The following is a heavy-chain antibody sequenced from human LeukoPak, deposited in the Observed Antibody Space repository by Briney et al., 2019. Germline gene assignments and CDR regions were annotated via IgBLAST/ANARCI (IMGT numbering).Heavy chain of an antibody. CDR3: ARGGAQGIVVVPAATVYFDY. CDR1: GGSFSGYY. CDR2: INHSGST. J-gene: IGHJ4*02. V-gene: IGHV4-34*01. Sequence: SETLSLTCAVYGGSFSGYYWSWLRQPPGKGLEWIGEINHSGSTNYNPSLKSRVTISVDTSKNQFSLKLSSVTAADTAVYYCARGGAQGIVVVPAATVYFDYWGQGTLVTVSS. D-gene: IGHD2-2*01.